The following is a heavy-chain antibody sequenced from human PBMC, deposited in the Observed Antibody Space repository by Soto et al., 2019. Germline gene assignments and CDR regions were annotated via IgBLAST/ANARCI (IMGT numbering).Heavy chain of an antibody. Sequence: EVQLLESGGVLVQPGGSLRLSCAASGFTLGSYAMGWVRQAPGKGLEWVSAIGSRGSTFYADSVKGRFTISRDNSKNTLYLQMNSLRAEDTALYYCAKENTGWYSNWGQGTLVTVSS. CDR3: AKENTGWYSN. CDR2: IGSRGST. J-gene: IGHJ4*02. V-gene: IGHV3-23*01. CDR1: GFTLGSYA. D-gene: IGHD6-19*01.